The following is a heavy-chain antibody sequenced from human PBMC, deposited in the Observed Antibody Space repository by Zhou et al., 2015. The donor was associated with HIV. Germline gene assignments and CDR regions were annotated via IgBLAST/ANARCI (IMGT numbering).Heavy chain of an antibody. CDR2: IIPIFGTA. CDR3: AREVDTAHYYYYYGMDV. V-gene: IGHV1-69*01. Sequence: QVQLVQSGAEVKKPGSSVKVSCKASGGTFSSYAISWVRQAPGQGLEWMGGIIPIFGTANYAQKFQGRVTITADESTSTAYMELSSLRSDDTAVYYCAREVDTAHYYYYYGMDVWGQGTTVTVSS. D-gene: IGHD5-18*01. J-gene: IGHJ6*02. CDR1: GGTFSSYA.